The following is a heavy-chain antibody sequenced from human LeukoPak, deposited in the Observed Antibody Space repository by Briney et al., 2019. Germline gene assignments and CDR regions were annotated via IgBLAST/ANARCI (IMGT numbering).Heavy chain of an antibody. J-gene: IGHJ1*01. CDR3: AKGGIKYYYGSGRTEYFQH. CDR1: GFTFSSYG. Sequence: PGGSLRLSCAASGFTFSSYGMHWVRQAPGKGLEWVAVIWYDGSNKYYANSVKGRFTISRGNSKNTLYLQMNSLRAEDTAVYYCAKGGIKYYYGSGRTEYFQHWGQGTLVTVSS. D-gene: IGHD3-10*01. V-gene: IGHV3-33*06. CDR2: IWYDGSNK.